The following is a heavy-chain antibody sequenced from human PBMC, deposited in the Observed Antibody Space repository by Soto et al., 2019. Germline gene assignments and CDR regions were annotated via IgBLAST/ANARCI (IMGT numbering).Heavy chain of an antibody. CDR3: ARDRGYGSSSSCYGNFDY. J-gene: IGHJ4*02. CDR2: IIPIFGTA. CDR1: GGTFSSYA. D-gene: IGHD2-2*03. V-gene: IGHV1-69*13. Sequence: RASVKVSCKASGGTFSSYAISWVRQAPGQGLEWMGGIIPIFGTANYAQKFQGRVTITADESTSTAYMELSSLRSEDTAVYYCARDRGYGSSSSCYGNFDYWGQGTLVTVSS.